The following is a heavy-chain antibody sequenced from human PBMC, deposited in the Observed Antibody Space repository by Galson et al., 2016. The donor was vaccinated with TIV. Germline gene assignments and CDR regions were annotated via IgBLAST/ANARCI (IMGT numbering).Heavy chain of an antibody. D-gene: IGHD2-21*01. CDR1: GNTFLNSW. Sequence: QSGAEVKKSGESLKISCKTSGNTFLNSWIAWVRQMPGKGLECMGVIYFDDSETIYSSSFEGHVSISVDKSINTAYLQWNRLKASDRAMYYCARLGCGADCYSGVGKWGQGTLVTVAS. CDR3: ARLGCGADCYSGVGK. J-gene: IGHJ4*02. CDR2: IYFDDSET. V-gene: IGHV5-51*01.